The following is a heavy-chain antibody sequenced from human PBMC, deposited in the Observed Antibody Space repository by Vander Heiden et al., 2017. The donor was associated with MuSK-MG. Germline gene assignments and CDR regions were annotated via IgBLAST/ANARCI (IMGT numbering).Heavy chain of an antibody. V-gene: IGHV3-23*01. J-gene: IGHJ4*02. CDR3: AKVPEWRQLHYYFHH. CDR1: GFPFSGYA. D-gene: IGHD5-12*01. Sequence: EVQLLESGGGLVQPGGSLRLSCAASGFPFSGYAMSWVRQAPGKGLEWVSAISGSGGSTYHADSGKGRFTISRDNSKNTLYMQMKRLRAAETAVYYCAKVPEWRQLHYYFHHWGQGTMVTVSS. CDR2: ISGSGGST.